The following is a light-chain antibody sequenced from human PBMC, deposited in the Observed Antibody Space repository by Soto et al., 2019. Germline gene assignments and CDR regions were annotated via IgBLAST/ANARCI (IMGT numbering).Light chain of an antibody. J-gene: IGLJ2*01. CDR3: SSYTTSSTLV. CDR2: GVT. CDR1: SRDVGAYNY. V-gene: IGLV2-14*01. Sequence: QSALTQPASVSGSPGQSITISCTGTSRDVGAYNYVSWYQQYPGKAPKLMIYGVTNRPSGVSNRFSGSKSGNTASLTISGLQAEDEADYYCSSYTTSSTLVFSGGTKLTVL.